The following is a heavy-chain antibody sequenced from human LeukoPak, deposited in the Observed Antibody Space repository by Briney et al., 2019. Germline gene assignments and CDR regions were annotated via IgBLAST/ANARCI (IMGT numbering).Heavy chain of an antibody. CDR1: GFTFSSYS. Sequence: PGGSLRLSCAASGFTFSSYSMNWVRQAPGKGLEWVSSISSSSYTYYADSVKGRFTISRDNAKNSLYLQMNSLRAEDTAVYYCATLDYGDYAAFDYWGQGTLVTVSS. CDR3: ATLDYGDYAAFDY. V-gene: IGHV3-21*01. D-gene: IGHD4-17*01. J-gene: IGHJ4*02. CDR2: ISSSSYT.